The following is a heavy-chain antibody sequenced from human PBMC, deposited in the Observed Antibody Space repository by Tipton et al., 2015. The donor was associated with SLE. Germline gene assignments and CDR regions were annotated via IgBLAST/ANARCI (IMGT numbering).Heavy chain of an antibody. CDR1: GDSISTCY. V-gene: IGHV4-59*01. D-gene: IGHD6-19*01. CDR2: ISYSGST. J-gene: IGHJ6*03. CDR3: ARCSSGWYNIFYYYMDV. Sequence: TLSLTCTVSGDSISTCYWSWIRQPPGKGLEWIGYISYSGSTNYNPSLKSRVTISLDTSTNQFSLKLNSVTAADTAVYYCARCSSGWYNIFYYYMDVWGKGTTVTVPS.